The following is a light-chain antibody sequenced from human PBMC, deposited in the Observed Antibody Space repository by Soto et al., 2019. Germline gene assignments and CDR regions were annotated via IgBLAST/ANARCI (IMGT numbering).Light chain of an antibody. CDR3: AARDDRLNGRV. CDR1: SSNIGDNA. J-gene: IGLJ2*01. V-gene: IGLV1-36*01. CDR2: YDD. Sequence: QSVLIQPPSVSGAPGQTVTISCSGSSSNIGDNAVTWYQQVPGKAPRLLIYYDDLLPSVVSDRFSGSKSGTSASLAISGLQPEDEADYYCAARDDRLNGRVFGGGTKLTVL.